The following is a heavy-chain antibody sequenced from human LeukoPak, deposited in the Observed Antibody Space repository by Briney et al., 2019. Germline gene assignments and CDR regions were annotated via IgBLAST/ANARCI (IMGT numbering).Heavy chain of an antibody. Sequence: PGGSLRLSCAASGFTLDDYAVLWVRQARGRGVVWVSGISWCSRSIGYAHSVKGRFNISRDNAKNSLYLQMNSLRAEDTALYYCAKDTHSPDCDILTEGSAFDIWGQGTMVTVSS. CDR3: AKDTHSPDCDILTEGSAFDI. J-gene: IGHJ3*02. D-gene: IGHD3-9*01. CDR2: ISWCSRSI. V-gene: IGHV3-9*01. CDR1: GFTLDDYA.